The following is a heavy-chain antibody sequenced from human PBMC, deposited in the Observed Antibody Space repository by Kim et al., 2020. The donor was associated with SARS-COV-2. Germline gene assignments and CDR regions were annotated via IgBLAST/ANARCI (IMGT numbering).Heavy chain of an antibody. CDR3: AKGGYCATTSCFQGAYDV. CDR1: GFTFSIHA. CDR2: TSGSGGNT. Sequence: GGSLRLSCAASGFTFSIHAMSWVRQAPGKGLEWVSVTSGSGGNTDYADSVKGRFTISRDNSKNTLFLQMNSLRAEDTAVYFCAKGGYCATTSCFQGAYDVGGKGKRVTAL. V-gene: IGHV3-23*01. J-gene: IGHJ3*01. D-gene: IGHD2-2*01.